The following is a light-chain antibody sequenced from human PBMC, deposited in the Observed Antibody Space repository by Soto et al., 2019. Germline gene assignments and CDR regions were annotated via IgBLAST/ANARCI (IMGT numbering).Light chain of an antibody. CDR3: QQYYSYPIT. CDR1: QRISRY. Sequence: AIRMTQSPSSLSASTGDTVTITCRASQRISRYLVWYQQKPGKAPELLIYGASTLQSGVPSRFSGSGSGTDFTLTISALQSEDFAIYYCQQYYSYPITFGGGTKVEIK. V-gene: IGKV1-8*01. J-gene: IGKJ4*01. CDR2: GAS.